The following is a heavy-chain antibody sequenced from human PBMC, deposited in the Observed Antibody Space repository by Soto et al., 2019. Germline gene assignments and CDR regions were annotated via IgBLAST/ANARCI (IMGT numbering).Heavy chain of an antibody. CDR2: IYYSGST. CDR1: GGSISSGGYY. Sequence: SETLSLTCTVSGGSISSGGYYWSWIRQHPGKGLEWIGYIYYSGSTYYNPSLKSRVTISVDTSKNQFSLKLSSVTAADTAVYYCARSGGGSMIDFDYWGQGTLVTVSS. J-gene: IGHJ4*02. D-gene: IGHD2-15*01. CDR3: ARSGGGSMIDFDY. V-gene: IGHV4-31*03.